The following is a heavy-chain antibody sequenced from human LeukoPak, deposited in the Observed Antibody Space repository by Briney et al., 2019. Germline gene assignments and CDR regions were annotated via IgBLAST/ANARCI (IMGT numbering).Heavy chain of an antibody. J-gene: IGHJ5*02. CDR1: GFIFRDYW. V-gene: IGHV3-7*01. D-gene: IGHD3-16*02. CDR2: IKEDGSEK. Sequence: GGSLRLSCAASGFIFRDYWMSWVRQAPGKGLEWVANIKEDGSEKYYVESVKGRFTISRDNAKNSLYLQMSSLRAEDTAVYYCARGVIIRGRLDPWGQGTLVTVSS. CDR3: ARGVIIRGRLDP.